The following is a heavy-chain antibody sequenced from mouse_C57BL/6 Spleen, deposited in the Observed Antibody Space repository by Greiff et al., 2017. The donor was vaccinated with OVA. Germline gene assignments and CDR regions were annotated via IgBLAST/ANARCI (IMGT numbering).Heavy chain of an antibody. Sequence: EVHLVESGEGLVKPGGSLKLSCAASGFTFSSYAMSWVRQTPEKRLEWVAYISSGGDYIYYADTVKGRFTISRDNARNTLYLQMSSLKSEDTAMYYCTRDPQIYYDYDGRFAYWGQGTLVTVSA. D-gene: IGHD2-4*01. V-gene: IGHV5-9-1*02. J-gene: IGHJ3*01. CDR2: ISSGGDYI. CDR3: TRDPQIYYDYDGRFAY. CDR1: GFTFSSYA.